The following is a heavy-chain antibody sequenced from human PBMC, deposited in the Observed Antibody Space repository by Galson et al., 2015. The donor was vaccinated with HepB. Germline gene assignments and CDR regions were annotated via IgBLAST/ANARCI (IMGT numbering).Heavy chain of an antibody. CDR1: GFTFHDYA. CDR3: TKDMRGWLQQSRAAFDI. V-gene: IGHV3-9*01. J-gene: IGHJ3*02. CDR2: ISWNSGAI. Sequence: SLRLSCAASGFTFHDYAMHWVRQAPGKGLEWVSGISWNSGAIGYADSVKGRFIISRDNAKNSLYLQMNSLRAEDTASYYCTKDMRGWLQQSRAAFDIWGQGTMVTVSS. D-gene: IGHD5-24*01.